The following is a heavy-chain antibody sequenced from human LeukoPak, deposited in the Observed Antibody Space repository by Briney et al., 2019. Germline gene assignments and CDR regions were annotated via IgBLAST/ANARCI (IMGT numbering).Heavy chain of an antibody. Sequence: GSLRLSCAASRFTFSNFAMSWVRQPPGKGLEWIGCIYDSGNTYYKPSLKSRVTVSVDTSKNQFSLKLSSVTAADTAVYYCARDSVSHGDYFDYWGQGTLVTVSS. D-gene: IGHD2-8*01. J-gene: IGHJ4*02. CDR2: IYDSGNT. CDR1: RFTFSNFA. V-gene: IGHV4-59*12. CDR3: ARDSVSHGDYFDY.